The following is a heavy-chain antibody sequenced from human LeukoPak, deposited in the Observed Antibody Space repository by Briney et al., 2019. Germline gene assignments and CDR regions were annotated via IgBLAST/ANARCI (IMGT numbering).Heavy chain of an antibody. CDR1: GYSISSGYY. Sequence: SETLSLTCTVSGYSISSGYYWGWIRQPPGKGLEWIGSIYHSGGTYYNPSLKSRVTISVDTSENQFSLKLSSVTAADTAVYYCARADYSSTWSHDYYYIDVWGKGTTVTVSS. D-gene: IGHD6-13*01. CDR2: IYHSGGT. V-gene: IGHV4-38-2*02. J-gene: IGHJ6*03. CDR3: ARADYSSTWSHDYYYIDV.